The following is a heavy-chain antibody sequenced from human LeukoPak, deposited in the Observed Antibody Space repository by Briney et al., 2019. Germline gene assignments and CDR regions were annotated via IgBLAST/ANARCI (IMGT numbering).Heavy chain of an antibody. CDR1: GYSFTSYW. V-gene: IGHV5-51*01. CDR2: IYPGDSDT. Sequence: LGESLKISCKGSGYSFTSYWIGWVRQMPGKGLEWMGIIYPGDSDTRYSPSFQGQVTISADKSISTAYLQWSSLKASDTAMYYCARQISRTYDFWSGYYNAGASDIWGQGTMVTVSS. D-gene: IGHD3-3*01. J-gene: IGHJ3*02. CDR3: ARQISRTYDFWSGYYNAGASDI.